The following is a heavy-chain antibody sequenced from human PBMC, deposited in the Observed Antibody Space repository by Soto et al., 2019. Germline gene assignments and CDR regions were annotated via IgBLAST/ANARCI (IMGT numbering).Heavy chain of an antibody. CDR3: ARQLPYGGNSYYVMDV. V-gene: IGHV5-51*01. CDR2: IYPGDSDT. Sequence: PGESLKISCKGSGYRFTSYWIAWVRQMPGKGLEYMGIIYPGDSDTRYSPSFQGQVTISADKSISTAYLQWSGLKASDTAIYYCARQLPYGGNSYYVMDVWGQGTTVTGSS. D-gene: IGHD2-15*01. J-gene: IGHJ6*02. CDR1: GYRFTSYW.